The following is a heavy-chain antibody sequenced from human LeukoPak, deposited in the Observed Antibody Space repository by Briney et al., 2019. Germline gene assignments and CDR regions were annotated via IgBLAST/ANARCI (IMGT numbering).Heavy chain of an antibody. V-gene: IGHV1-18*01. CDR2: ISAYNGNT. CDR1: GYTFTSYG. CDR3: ATAIGGGNDYGDY. D-gene: IGHD3-16*01. Sequence: EASVKVSCKASGYTFTSYGISWVRQAPGQGLEWMGWISAYNGNTNYARKLQGRVTMTTDTSTSTAYMELSSLRSEDTAVYYCATAIGGGNDYGDYWGQGTLVTVSS. J-gene: IGHJ4*02.